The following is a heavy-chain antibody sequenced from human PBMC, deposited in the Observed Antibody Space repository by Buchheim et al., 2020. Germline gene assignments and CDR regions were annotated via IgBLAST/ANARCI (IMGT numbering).Heavy chain of an antibody. CDR1: GFTFSSYA. CDR3: AKIPYYGSGSYYFYYYYGMDV. V-gene: IGHV3-23*04. D-gene: IGHD3-10*01. Sequence: EVQLVESGGGLVQPGGSLRLSCAASGFTFSSYAMSWVRQAPGKGLEWVSAISGSGGSTYYADSVKGRFTISRGNSKNTLYLQMNSLRAEDTAVYYCAKIPYYGSGSYYFYYYYGMDVWGQGTT. J-gene: IGHJ6*02. CDR2: ISGSGGST.